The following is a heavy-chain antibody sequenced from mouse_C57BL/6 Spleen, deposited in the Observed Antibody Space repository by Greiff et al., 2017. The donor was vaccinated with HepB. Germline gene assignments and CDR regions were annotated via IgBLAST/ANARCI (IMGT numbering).Heavy chain of an antibody. J-gene: IGHJ1*03. D-gene: IGHD1-1*01. CDR2: INPSSGYT. V-gene: IGHV1-7*01. Sequence: QVQLKQSGAELAKPGASVKLSCTASGYTFTSYWMPWVKQRPGQGLEWIGYINPSSGYTKYNQKFKDKATLTADKSSSTAYMQLSSLTYEDSAVYYCARDPSITTVLYWYFDVWGTGTTVTVSS. CDR1: GYTFTSYW. CDR3: ARDPSITTVLYWYFDV.